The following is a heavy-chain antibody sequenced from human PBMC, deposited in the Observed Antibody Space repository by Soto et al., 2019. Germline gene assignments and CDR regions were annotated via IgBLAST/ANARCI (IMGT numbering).Heavy chain of an antibody. Sequence: ASVKVSCKASGYTIFSYGISWVRQAPGQGLEWMGWISTYNGNTNYAQKLQGRVTMTTDTSTRTAYMELRSLRSDDTAVYYCKSKSSSSSWFDPLGQGTLSTSP. CDR2: ISTYNGNT. CDR3: KSKSSSSSWFDP. V-gene: IGHV1-18*01. D-gene: IGHD6-6*01. CDR1: GYTIFSYG. J-gene: IGHJ5*02.